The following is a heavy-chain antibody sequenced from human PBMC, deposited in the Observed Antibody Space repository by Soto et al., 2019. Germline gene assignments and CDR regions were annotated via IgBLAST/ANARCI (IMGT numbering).Heavy chain of an antibody. CDR3: ARDPDNGGMDV. CDR1: GGSISSYY. CDR2: IYYSGST. D-gene: IGHD2-8*01. V-gene: IGHV4-59*01. Sequence: KPSETLSLTCTVSGGSISSYYWSWIRQPPGKGLEWIGYIYYSGSTNYNPSLKSRVTISVDTSKNQFSLKLSSVTAADTAVYYCARDPDNGGMDVWGQGTTVTVSS. J-gene: IGHJ6*02.